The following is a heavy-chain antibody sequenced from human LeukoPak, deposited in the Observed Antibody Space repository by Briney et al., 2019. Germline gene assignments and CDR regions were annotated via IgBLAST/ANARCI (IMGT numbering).Heavy chain of an antibody. V-gene: IGHV3-7*01. CDR3: GRGEGFLVDH. Sequence: GGSLRLSCAASGFSFSNYWMGWVRQAPGKGLACVANIKTDGSETYYVDSVKGRFTISRDNAKNSLFLQMNSLRAGDTAVYYCGRGEGFLVDHWGQGTLVTVST. D-gene: IGHD3-3*01. CDR1: GFSFSNYW. J-gene: IGHJ4*02. CDR2: IKTDGSET.